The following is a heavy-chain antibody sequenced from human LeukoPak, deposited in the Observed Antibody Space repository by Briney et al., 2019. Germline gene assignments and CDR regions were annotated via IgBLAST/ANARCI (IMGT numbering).Heavy chain of an antibody. Sequence: SETLSLTCTVAGGSISSYYWSWIRQPPGKGLEWIGYIYYSGSNNYNPSLKSRVTISVDTSKNQFSLKLSSVTAADTAVYYCASTSSSGWYYFDYWGQGTLVTVSS. CDR1: GGSISSYY. D-gene: IGHD6-19*01. J-gene: IGHJ4*02. CDR3: ASTSSSGWYYFDY. CDR2: IYYSGSN. V-gene: IGHV4-59*01.